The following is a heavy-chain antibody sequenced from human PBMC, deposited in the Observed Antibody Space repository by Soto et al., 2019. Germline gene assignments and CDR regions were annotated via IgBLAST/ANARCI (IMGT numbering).Heavy chain of an antibody. V-gene: IGHV1-69*06. D-gene: IGHD2-21*01. Sequence: QVQLVQSGAEVKKPGSSVKVSCEASGFSFSNSIIAWVRQAPGQGLEWMGGVNPIYGTTNYAQKFQGRVTITADKSTNTAYMELSSLRSEDTAVYYCARDPSHGHIGDYDYYGMDVWGQGTTVTVSS. CDR3: ARDPSHGHIGDYDYYGMDV. CDR2: VNPIYGTT. CDR1: GFSFSNSI. J-gene: IGHJ6*02.